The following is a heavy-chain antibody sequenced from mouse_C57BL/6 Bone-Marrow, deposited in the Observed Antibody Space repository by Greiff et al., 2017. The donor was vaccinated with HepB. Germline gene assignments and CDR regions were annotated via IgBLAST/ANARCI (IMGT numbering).Heavy chain of an antibody. J-gene: IGHJ2*01. CDR3: ARSGYYGSSPDYFDY. CDR1: GYAFTNYL. Sequence: QVQLQQSGAELVRPGTSVKVSCKASGYAFTNYLIEWVKQRPGQGLEWIGVINPGSGGTNYNEKFKGKATLTADKSSSTAYMQLSSLTSEDSAVYFCARSGYYGSSPDYFDYWGQGTTLTVSS. D-gene: IGHD1-1*01. CDR2: INPGSGGT. V-gene: IGHV1-54*01.